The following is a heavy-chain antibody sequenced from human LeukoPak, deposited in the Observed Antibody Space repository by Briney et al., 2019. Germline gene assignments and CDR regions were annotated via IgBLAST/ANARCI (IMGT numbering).Heavy chain of an antibody. CDR3: ARLHDYGGNTFDY. CDR2: INHSGST. V-gene: IGHV4-34*01. J-gene: IGHJ4*02. D-gene: IGHD4-23*01. CDR1: GGSFSGYY. Sequence: PSETLSLTCAVYGGSFSGYYWSWIRQPPGKGLEWIGEINHSGSTNYNPSLKSRVTISVDTSKNQFSLKLSSVTAADTAVYYCARLHDYGGNTFDYWGQGTLVTVSS.